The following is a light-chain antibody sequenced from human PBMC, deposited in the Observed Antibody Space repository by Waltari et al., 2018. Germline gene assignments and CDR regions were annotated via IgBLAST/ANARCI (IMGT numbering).Light chain of an antibody. V-gene: IGKV2-30*02. J-gene: IGKJ1*01. CDR3: MQAKFWPWT. CDR1: QGLVHTDGSTY. Sequence: VMTQSPLTLPVTLGQPASISCGSAQGLVHTDGSTYVSWYQQRPGQSPRRLIYQVSKRDSGVPDRFRGSGSGTDFTLEIGRVEADDVGFYYCMQAKFWPWTFGQGTEVEIK. CDR2: QVS.